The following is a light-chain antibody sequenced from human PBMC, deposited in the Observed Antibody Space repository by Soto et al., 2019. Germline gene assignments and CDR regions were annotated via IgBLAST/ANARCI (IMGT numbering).Light chain of an antibody. CDR2: DAS. CDR1: QSVSSY. Sequence: EIVLTQSPATLSLSPGDRATLSCRASQSVSSYLAWYQQKPGQAPRLLIYDASNRATDIPARFSGSGSGTDFTLTISSLEPEDFAVYYCQQRSNWPPYTCGQGTKREIK. CDR3: QQRSNWPPYT. V-gene: IGKV3-11*01. J-gene: IGKJ2*01.